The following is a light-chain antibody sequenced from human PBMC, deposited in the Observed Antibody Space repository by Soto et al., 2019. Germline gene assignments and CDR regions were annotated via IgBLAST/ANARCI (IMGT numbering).Light chain of an antibody. Sequence: VLTQPRSVSGSPGQSVTISCTGTSSDVGGYNYVSWYQQHPGKAPKLMIYDVSKRPSGVPDRFSGSKSGNTASLTISGLQAEDEADYYCCSYAGSPYVFGTGTKVTVL. J-gene: IGLJ1*01. CDR1: SSDVGGYNY. CDR3: CSYAGSPYV. CDR2: DVS. V-gene: IGLV2-11*01.